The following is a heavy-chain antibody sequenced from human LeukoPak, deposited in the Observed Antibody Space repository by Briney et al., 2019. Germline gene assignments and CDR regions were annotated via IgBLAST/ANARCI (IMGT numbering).Heavy chain of an antibody. CDR3: ERAAYCSGASCYFDY. V-gene: IGHV4-4*07. CDR2: IYASGSS. CDR1: GCSITTYW. D-gene: IGHD2-15*01. Sequence: SETLSLTCTVSGCSITTYWWSWIRQPPGKGLELIGRIYASGSSTYNPSLESGVTMSVDTSKNQFYVRLTSVAAAATDVYYCERAAYCSGASCYFDYWGQGTLVTVSS. J-gene: IGHJ4*02.